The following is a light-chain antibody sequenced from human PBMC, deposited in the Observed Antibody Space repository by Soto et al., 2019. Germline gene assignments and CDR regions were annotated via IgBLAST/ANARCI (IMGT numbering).Light chain of an antibody. V-gene: IGLV2-23*03. CDR3: CSYAGSSTFDVV. CDR1: SSDVGSYNL. Sequence: QSVLTQPASVSGSPGQSTTISCTGTSSDVGSYNLVSWYQQHPGKAPKLMIYEGSKRPSGVSNRFSGSKSGNTASLTISGLRADDEADYYCCSYAGSSTFDVVFGGRTKVTVL. J-gene: IGLJ2*01. CDR2: EGS.